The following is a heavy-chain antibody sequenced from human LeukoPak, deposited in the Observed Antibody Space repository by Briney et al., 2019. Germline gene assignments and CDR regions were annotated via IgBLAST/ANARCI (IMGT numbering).Heavy chain of an antibody. CDR3: ARGATHYYDSSGYYADY. J-gene: IGHJ4*02. CDR2: ISGYNGNT. V-gene: IGHV1-18*01. D-gene: IGHD3-22*01. CDR1: GYTFTIYG. Sequence: GASVKVSCKASGYTFTIYGISWVRQAPGQGLEWMGWISGYNGNTNYAQKLQGRVTMTTDTSTSTAYMELRSLRSDDTAVYYCARGATHYYDSSGYYADYWGQGTLVTVSS.